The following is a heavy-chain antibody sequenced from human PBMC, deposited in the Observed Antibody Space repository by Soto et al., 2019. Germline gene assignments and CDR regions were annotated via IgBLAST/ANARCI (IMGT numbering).Heavy chain of an antibody. J-gene: IGHJ6*02. D-gene: IGHD3-22*01. V-gene: IGHV1-18*01. CDR1: GYTFRYYF. CDR3: ARDNRLGTGYYAMDV. Sequence: QVQLVQSGGEVKKPGATVKLSCKASGYTFRYYFLTWVRQAAGHGLEWMGWSSADNGNTNYAQKFQSRVTMTTDTSTSTAYMELRSLRADDTAVYYCARDNRLGTGYYAMDVWGQGTTVTVSS. CDR2: SSADNGNT.